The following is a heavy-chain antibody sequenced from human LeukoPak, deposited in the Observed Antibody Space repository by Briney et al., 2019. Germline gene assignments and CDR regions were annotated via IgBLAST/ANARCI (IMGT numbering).Heavy chain of an antibody. CDR2: IYHSGST. CDR1: GYSISSGYY. D-gene: IGHD6-19*01. V-gene: IGHV4-38-2*01. J-gene: IGHJ4*02. CDR3: ARVKGIAVSPLWDY. Sequence: PSETLSLTCAVSGYSISSGYYWGWIRQPPGKGLEWIGSIYHSGSTYYNPSLKSRVTISVDTSKNQFSLKLSSVTAADTAVYYCARVKGIAVSPLWDYWGQGTLVTVSS.